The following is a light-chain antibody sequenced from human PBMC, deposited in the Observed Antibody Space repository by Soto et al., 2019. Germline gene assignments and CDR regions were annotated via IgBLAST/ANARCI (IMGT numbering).Light chain of an antibody. CDR1: SSDVGGYNY. CDR3: SSYISSSTLV. J-gene: IGLJ1*01. Sequence: QSVLTQPASVSGSPGQSITISCTGTSSDVGGYNYVSWYQQHPGKAPKLMIYEVSNRPSGVSNRFSGSKSGNTASLTISGLQAEDEADYYCSSYISSSTLVFGKGTKVTVL. V-gene: IGLV2-14*01. CDR2: EVS.